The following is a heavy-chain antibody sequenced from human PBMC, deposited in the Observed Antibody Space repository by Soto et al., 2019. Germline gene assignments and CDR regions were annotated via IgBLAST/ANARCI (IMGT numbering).Heavy chain of an antibody. D-gene: IGHD2-2*03. J-gene: IGHJ4*01. Sequence: SETLSLTCTVSGCSISSYYWSWIRQPPGKGLEWIGYIYYSGSTNYNPSLKSRVTISVDTSKNQFSLKLSSVTAADTAVYYWAGQRGWVRIALDMGAQGKLVPVPS. CDR3: AGQRGWVRIALDM. CDR2: IYYSGST. CDR1: GCSISSYY. V-gene: IGHV4-59*01.